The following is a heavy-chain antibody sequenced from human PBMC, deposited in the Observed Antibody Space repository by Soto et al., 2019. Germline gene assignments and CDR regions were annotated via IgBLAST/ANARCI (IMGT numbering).Heavy chain of an antibody. Sequence: QVQLQQWGAGLLKPSEILSLTCAVYGGSFSGYYWSWIRQPPGKGLEWIGEINHSESTNYNPSLKSRVTISVDTSKNQFSLKLNSVTAADTAVYYCARGEGNDYYYYYYMDVWGEGTTVTVSS. J-gene: IGHJ6*03. CDR1: GGSFSGYY. V-gene: IGHV4-34*01. CDR2: INHSEST. CDR3: ARGEGNDYYYYYYMDV.